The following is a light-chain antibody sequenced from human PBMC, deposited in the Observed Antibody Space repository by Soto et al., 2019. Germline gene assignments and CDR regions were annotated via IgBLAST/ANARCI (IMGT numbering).Light chain of an antibody. Sequence: QPVLTQSPSASASQGASVKLTCTLSGGHSNYAIAWHQQQPEKGPRFLMKVNSDGSDSKGDGIPDRFSGSRSGAERYLTISSLQSEDEADYYCQTWGTGIQVFGGGTKLTVL. J-gene: IGLJ3*02. CDR2: VNSDGSD. CDR3: QTWGTGIQV. CDR1: GGHSNYA. V-gene: IGLV4-69*01.